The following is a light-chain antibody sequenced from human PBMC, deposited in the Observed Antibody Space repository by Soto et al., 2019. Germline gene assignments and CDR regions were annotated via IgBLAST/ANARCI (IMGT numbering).Light chain of an antibody. J-gene: IGKJ3*01. CDR1: QSVSNW. CDR2: DAS. Sequence: DIQMTQSPSTLSASVGDRVTITCRASQSVSNWLAWYQQKPGKAPKLLIHDASSLESGVPSRFSGSGAGEVFPFPISCLEPDDFATFYRLTKGIMFGPGTKVEIQ. V-gene: IGKV1-5*01. CDR3: LTKGIM.